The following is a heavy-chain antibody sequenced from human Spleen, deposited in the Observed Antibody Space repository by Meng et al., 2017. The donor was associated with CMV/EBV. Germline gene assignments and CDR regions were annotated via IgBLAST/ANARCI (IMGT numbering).Heavy chain of an antibody. J-gene: IGHJ4*02. CDR1: GFTFSSYA. Sequence: GESLKISCAASGFTFSSYAMSWVRQAPGKGLDWVSAISGSGASTYYADSVKGRFTISRDNSKNTLYLQMNSLRAEDTAVYYCAKGADYGDYWGQGTLVTVSS. V-gene: IGHV3-23*01. CDR3: AKGADYGDY. D-gene: IGHD6-19*01. CDR2: ISGSGAST.